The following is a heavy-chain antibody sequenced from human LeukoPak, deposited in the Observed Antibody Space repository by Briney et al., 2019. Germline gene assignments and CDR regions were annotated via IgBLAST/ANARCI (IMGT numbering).Heavy chain of an antibody. CDR1: GFTFSRYA. V-gene: IGHV3-30-3*01. Sequence: GGSLRLSCAASGFTFSRYAMHWVRQAPGKGLEWVAVISYDGSNKYYADSVKGRFTISRDNSKNTLYLQMNSLRAEDTAVYYCASDRGYSYGKGSHYYYYGMDVWGQGTTVSLSS. J-gene: IGHJ6*02. CDR3: ASDRGYSYGKGSHYYYYGMDV. CDR2: ISYDGSNK. D-gene: IGHD5-18*01.